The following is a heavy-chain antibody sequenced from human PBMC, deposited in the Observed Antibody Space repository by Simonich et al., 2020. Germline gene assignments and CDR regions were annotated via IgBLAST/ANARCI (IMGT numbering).Heavy chain of an antibody. J-gene: IGHJ6*03. CDR2: IMQDGSEK. CDR3: ARDGLGTAYYYYMDV. D-gene: IGHD7-27*01. Sequence: EVQLVESGGGLVQPGGSLRLSCAASGFTFSSYWMSWVRQAPGKGLEWVANIMQDGSEKYYVDSVKGRFTISRDNAKNSLYLQMNSLRAEDTAVYYCARDGLGTAYYYYMDVWGKGTTVTVSS. CDR1: GFTFSSYW. V-gene: IGHV3-7*01.